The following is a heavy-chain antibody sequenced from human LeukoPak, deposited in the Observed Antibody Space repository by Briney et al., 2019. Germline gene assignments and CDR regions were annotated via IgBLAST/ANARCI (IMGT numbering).Heavy chain of an antibody. V-gene: IGHV4-30-4*02. J-gene: IGHJ4*02. Sequence: SETLSLTCTVSGGSISSGDYYWSWIRQPPGKGLEWIGYIYYSGSTYYNPSLKSRVTISVDTSKNQFSLKLSSVTAADTAVYYCARLYSSSSGLGYFDYWGQGTLVTVSS. D-gene: IGHD6-6*01. CDR2: IYYSGST. CDR3: ARLYSSSSGLGYFDY. CDR1: GGSISSGDYY.